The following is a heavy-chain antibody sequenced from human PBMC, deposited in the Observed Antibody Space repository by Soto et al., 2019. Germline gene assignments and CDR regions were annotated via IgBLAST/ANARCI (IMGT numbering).Heavy chain of an antibody. Sequence: GGSLRLSGAASGFTFSSYRMNWVLQAPGKGLEWVSSISGSGNYTHYADFLRGRFTISRDDSKNTAYLQMNSLKTEETAVYSCTRDLGMATTFDHWGQGTLVTVSS. CDR2: ISGSGNYT. V-gene: IGHV3-21*04. D-gene: IGHD1-1*01. J-gene: IGHJ4*02. CDR3: TRDLGMATTFDH. CDR1: GFTFSSYR.